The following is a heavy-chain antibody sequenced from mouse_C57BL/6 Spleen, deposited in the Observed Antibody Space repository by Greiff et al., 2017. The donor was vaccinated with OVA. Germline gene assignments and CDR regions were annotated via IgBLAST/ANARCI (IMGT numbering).Heavy chain of an antibody. V-gene: IGHV1-82*01. J-gene: IGHJ4*01. CDR1: GYAFSSSW. Sequence: VKLQESGPELVKPGASVKISCKASGYAFSSSWMNWVKQRPGTGLEWIGRIYPGDGDTNYNGKFKGKATLTADKSSSTAYMQLSSLTSEDSAVYFCARELGLAMDYWGQGTSVTVSS. CDR3: ARELGLAMDY. D-gene: IGHD4-1*01. CDR2: IYPGDGDT.